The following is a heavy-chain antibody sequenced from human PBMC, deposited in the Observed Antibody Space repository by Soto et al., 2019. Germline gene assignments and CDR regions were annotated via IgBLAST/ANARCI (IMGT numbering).Heavy chain of an antibody. D-gene: IGHD3-16*02. J-gene: IGHJ4*02. V-gene: IGHV6-1*01. Sequence: KQSQTLSLTCAISGDSVSSNSAAWNWIRQSPSRGLEWLGRTYYRSKWYNDYAVSVKSRITINPDTSKNQFSLQLNSVTPEDTAVYYCARDLLGLGELSYYFDYWGQGTLVTVSS. CDR1: GDSVSSNSAA. CDR2: TYYRSKWYN. CDR3: ARDLLGLGELSYYFDY.